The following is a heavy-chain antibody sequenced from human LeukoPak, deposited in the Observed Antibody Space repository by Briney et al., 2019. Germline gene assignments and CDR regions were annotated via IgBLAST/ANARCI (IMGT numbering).Heavy chain of an antibody. Sequence: ASVKVSCKASGYTFTNYGISWVRQAPGQGLEWVAWISLATGAPSYAQKFQGRVTMTTDTSTSTAYMELRSLRSDDTAVYYCARVLLTYYYDSSGPPGDAFDIWGQGTMVTVSS. CDR1: GYTFTNYG. D-gene: IGHD3-22*01. V-gene: IGHV1-18*01. CDR2: ISLATGAP. CDR3: ARVLLTYYYDSSGPPGDAFDI. J-gene: IGHJ3*02.